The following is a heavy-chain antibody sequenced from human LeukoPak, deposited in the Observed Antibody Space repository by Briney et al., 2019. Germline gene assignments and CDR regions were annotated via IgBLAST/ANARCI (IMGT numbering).Heavy chain of an antibody. J-gene: IGHJ6*03. CDR1: GYTFSSNG. V-gene: IGHV1-18*04. CDR3: ARDQGETDYYYYMDV. CDR2: ISGYNGNS. Sequence: ASVKVSCKASGYTFSSNGISWVRQAPGQGLEWMGWISGYNGNSNYAQKSQGRVTMTIDTSTSTVYMELRSLRFDDTAVYYCARDQGETDYYYYMDVWGKGTTVTVSS. D-gene: IGHD3-16*01.